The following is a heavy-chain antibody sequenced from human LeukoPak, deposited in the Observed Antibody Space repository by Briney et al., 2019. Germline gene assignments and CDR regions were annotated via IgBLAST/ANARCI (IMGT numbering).Heavy chain of an antibody. CDR2: IKQDGSEK. J-gene: IGHJ4*02. CDR3: ARDPEGNLFSDY. Sequence: ETLSLTCAVYGGSFSGYYWNWIRQPPGKGLEWVANIKQDGSEKYYVDSVKGRFTISRDNAKNSLYLQMNSLRAEDTAVYYCARDPEGNLFSDYWGQGTLVTVSS. D-gene: IGHD2-21*01. V-gene: IGHV3-7*01. CDR1: GGSFSGYY.